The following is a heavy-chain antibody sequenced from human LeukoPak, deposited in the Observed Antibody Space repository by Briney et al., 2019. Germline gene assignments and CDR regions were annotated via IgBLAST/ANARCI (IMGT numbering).Heavy chain of an antibody. CDR3: ARAIVVLPSANWFDP. V-gene: IGHV1-3*01. Sequence: ASVKVSCKVSGYTLTELSMHWVRQAPGQRLEWMGWINADNGNTKYSQKFQGRVTITRDTSASTAYMELSSLRSEDTAVYYCARAIVVLPSANWFDPWGQGTPVTVSS. D-gene: IGHD2-2*01. CDR2: INADNGNT. J-gene: IGHJ5*02. CDR1: GYTLTELS.